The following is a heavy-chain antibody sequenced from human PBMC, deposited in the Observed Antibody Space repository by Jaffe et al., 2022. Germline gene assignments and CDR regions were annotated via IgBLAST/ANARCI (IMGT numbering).Heavy chain of an antibody. J-gene: IGHJ5*02. CDR2: INPSGGST. CDR1: GYTFTSYY. Sequence: QVQLVQSGAEVKKPGASVKVSCKASGYTFTSYYMHWVRQAPGQGLEWMGIINPSGGSTSYAQKFQGRVTMTRDTSTSTVYMELSSLRSEDTAVYYCALAPTRGSGYTNWFDPWGQGTLVTVSS. D-gene: IGHD3-10*01. V-gene: IGHV1-46*01. CDR3: ALAPTRGSGYTNWFDP.